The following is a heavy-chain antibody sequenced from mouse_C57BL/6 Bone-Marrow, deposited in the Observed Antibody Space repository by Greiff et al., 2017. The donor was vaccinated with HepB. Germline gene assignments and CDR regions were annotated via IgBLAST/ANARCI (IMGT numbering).Heavy chain of an antibody. V-gene: IGHV1-76*01. CDR1: GYTFPDYY. J-gene: IGHJ3*01. CDR2: IYPGSGNT. Sequence: VQLQQSGAELVRPGASVKLSCKASGYTFPDYYINWVKQRPGQGLEWIARIYPGSGNTYYNEKFKGKATLTAEKCSSTAYMQLSSLTSEDSAVYFCARSRYYGPFAYWGQGTLVTVSA. CDR3: ARSRYYGPFAY. D-gene: IGHD1-1*01.